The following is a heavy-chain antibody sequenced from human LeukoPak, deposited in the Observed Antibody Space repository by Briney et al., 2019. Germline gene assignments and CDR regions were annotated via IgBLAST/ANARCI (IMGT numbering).Heavy chain of an antibody. J-gene: IGHJ4*02. V-gene: IGHV3-7*04. D-gene: IGHD5-24*01. CDR1: GFTFSNYW. CDR3: TRVGYIDEGIDY. Sequence: GGSLRLSCVASGFTFSNYWMTWVRQAPGKGLEWVANIKQDGSKKSYVDSVKGRFTISRDNAKNSLYLQMNSLRAEDTAIYYCTRVGYIDEGIDYWGQGTLVTVSS. CDR2: IKQDGSKK.